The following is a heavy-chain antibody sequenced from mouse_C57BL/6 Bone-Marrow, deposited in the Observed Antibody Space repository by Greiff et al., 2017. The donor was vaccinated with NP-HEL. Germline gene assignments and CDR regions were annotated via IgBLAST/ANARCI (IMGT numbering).Heavy chain of an antibody. CDR1: GYTFTGYW. J-gene: IGHJ2*01. CDR2: ILPGRGST. D-gene: IGHD2-5*01. CDR3: ARGGGYSNSDY. V-gene: IGHV1-9*01. Sequence: QVQLQQSGAELMKPGASVKLSCKATGYTFTGYWIEWVKQRPGHGLEWIGEILPGRGSTNYNEKFKGKATFTADTSSNTAYMQLSSLTTEDSAIYYCARGGGYSNSDYWGQGTTLTVSS.